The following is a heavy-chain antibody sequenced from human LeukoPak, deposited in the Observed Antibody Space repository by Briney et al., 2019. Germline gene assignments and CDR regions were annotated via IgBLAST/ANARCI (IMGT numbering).Heavy chain of an antibody. CDR1: GFTFSSYW. D-gene: IGHD4-23*01. CDR2: INSDGSST. V-gene: IGHV3-74*01. Sequence: PGGSLRLSCAASGFTFSSYWMHWVRQASGKGLVWVSRINSDGSSTSYADSVKGRFTISRDNAKNTLYLQMNSLRAEDTAVYYCARSPRHDYGGSWYFDLWGRGTLVTVSS. J-gene: IGHJ2*01. CDR3: ARSPRHDYGGSWYFDL.